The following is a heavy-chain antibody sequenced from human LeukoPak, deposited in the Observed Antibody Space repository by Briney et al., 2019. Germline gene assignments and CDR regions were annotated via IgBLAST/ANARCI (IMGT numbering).Heavy chain of an antibody. CDR2: INPSGGST. D-gene: IGHD3-3*01. J-gene: IGHJ4*02. Sequence: ASVKVSCKASGYTFTSYYMHWVRQAPGQGLEWMGIINPSGGSTSYAQKFQGRVTMTRDTSTSTVYMELSSLRVEDTALYYCARGIRFLEWLSGFDYWGQGILVTVSS. V-gene: IGHV1-46*01. CDR3: ARGIRFLEWLSGFDY. CDR1: GYTFTSYY.